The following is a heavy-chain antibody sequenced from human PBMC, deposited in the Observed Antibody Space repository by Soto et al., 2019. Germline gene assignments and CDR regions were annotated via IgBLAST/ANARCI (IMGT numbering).Heavy chain of an antibody. Sequence: EVQLVESGGGLVQPGGSLRLSCAASGFTFSPYWMSWVRQAPGKGLEWVAIIQDDGGYEHYLEAVRGRFTISIDNAKQSLYLAMDSLRVEYTAVYYCAGGSGWISDSWGQGTLVTVSS. CDR1: GFTFSPYW. V-gene: IGHV3-7*05. D-gene: IGHD6-19*01. CDR3: AGGSGWISDS. J-gene: IGHJ4*02. CDR2: IQDDGGYE.